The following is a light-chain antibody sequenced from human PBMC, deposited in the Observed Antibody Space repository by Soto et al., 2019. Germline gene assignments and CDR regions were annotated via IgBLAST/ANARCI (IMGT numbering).Light chain of an antibody. CDR1: QGISSY. V-gene: IGKV1-8*01. Sequence: AIRMTQSPSSFSASTGDRATITCRASQGISSYLAWYQQKPGKAPKLLIYAASTLQSGVPSRFSGSGSGTDFTLTISCLQSEDFATYYCQQYETFSGTFGPGTKVDIK. J-gene: IGKJ1*01. CDR3: QQYETFSGT. CDR2: AAS.